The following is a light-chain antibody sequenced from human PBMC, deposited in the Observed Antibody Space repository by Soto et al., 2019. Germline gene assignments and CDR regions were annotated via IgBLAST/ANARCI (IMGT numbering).Light chain of an antibody. J-gene: IGLJ3*02. CDR3: CSYAGSSTWV. CDR1: SSDVGSYNL. CDR2: EGS. V-gene: IGLV2-23*01. Sequence: QSALTQPASVSGSPGQSITISCTGSSSDVGSYNLVSWYQQLPGKAPKLMIHEGSKRPSGVSNRFSASTSGNTASLTISGLHAEYEADYYSCSYAGSSTWVFGGGTKLTVL.